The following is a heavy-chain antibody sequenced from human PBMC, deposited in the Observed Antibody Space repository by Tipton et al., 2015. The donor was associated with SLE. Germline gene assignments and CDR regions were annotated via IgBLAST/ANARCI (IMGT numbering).Heavy chain of an antibody. V-gene: IGHV3-30*02. D-gene: IGHD6-13*01. CDR1: GFTFSNYG. CDR2: IRYDGSNR. CDR3: VKRRGGAAADDYFDY. J-gene: IGHJ4*02. Sequence: SGFTFSNYGMHWVCQAPGKGLEWVTFIRYDGSNRYYADSVKGRFTISRDNSKNTLYLQMNSLRVEDTAVYHRVKRRGGAAADDYFDYWGQGTLVTVSS.